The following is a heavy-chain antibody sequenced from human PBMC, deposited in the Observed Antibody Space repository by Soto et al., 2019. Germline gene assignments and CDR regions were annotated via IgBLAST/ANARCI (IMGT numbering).Heavy chain of an antibody. CDR1: GFTSSNFE. Sequence: GSLRLSCAASGFTSSNFEMNWVRQVPGKGLEWLSYISFRGTTTYYAGSVRGRFTISRDNAKNSVFLQMDSLRVEDTAIYYCVRDNSHIIVTPFDLWGQGTLVTVSS. D-gene: IGHD2-21*01. J-gene: IGHJ4*02. CDR3: VRDNSHIIVTPFDL. CDR2: ISFRGTTT. V-gene: IGHV3-48*03.